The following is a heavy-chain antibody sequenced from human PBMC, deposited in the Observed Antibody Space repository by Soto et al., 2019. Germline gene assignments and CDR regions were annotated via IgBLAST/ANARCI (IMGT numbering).Heavy chain of an antibody. V-gene: IGHV3-11*06. Sequence: GGSLRLSCAASGFTFSDYYMSWIRQAPGKGLEWVSYISSSSSYTNYADSVKGRFTISRDNAKNSLYLQMNSLRAEDTAVYYCARDPGRYSSSWYLGANSVSYFDYWGQGTLVTVSS. CDR1: GFTFSDYY. CDR3: ARDPGRYSSSWYLGANSVSYFDY. CDR2: ISSSSSYT. D-gene: IGHD6-13*01. J-gene: IGHJ4*02.